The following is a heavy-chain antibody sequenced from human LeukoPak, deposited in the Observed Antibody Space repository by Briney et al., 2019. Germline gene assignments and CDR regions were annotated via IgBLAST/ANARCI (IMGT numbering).Heavy chain of an antibody. J-gene: IGHJ3*02. CDR2: ISSSGSTI. Sequence: GGSLRLSCAASGFTFSSYEMNWVRQAPGKGLEWVSYISSSGSTIYYADSVKGRFTISRDNAKNSLYLQMNSLRAEDTAVYYCARTPVTMIVTAWDAFDIWGQGTMVTVSS. D-gene: IGHD3-22*01. V-gene: IGHV3-48*03. CDR3: ARTPVTMIVTAWDAFDI. CDR1: GFTFSSYE.